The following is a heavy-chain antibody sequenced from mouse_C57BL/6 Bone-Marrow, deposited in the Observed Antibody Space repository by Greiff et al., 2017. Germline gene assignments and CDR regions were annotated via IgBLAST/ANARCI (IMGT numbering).Heavy chain of an antibody. V-gene: IGHV5-4*03. CDR3: ARAYYYGSSYPWFAY. CDR1: GFTFSSYA. CDR2: LSDGGSYT. D-gene: IGHD1-1*01. Sequence: EVTLVESGGGLVKPGGSLKLSCAASGFTFSSYAMSWVRQTPEKRLEWVATLSDGGSYTSSPDNVKGRFTISRDNAKNNLYLQMSHLKSEDTAMYYCARAYYYGSSYPWFAYWGQGTLVTVSA. J-gene: IGHJ3*01.